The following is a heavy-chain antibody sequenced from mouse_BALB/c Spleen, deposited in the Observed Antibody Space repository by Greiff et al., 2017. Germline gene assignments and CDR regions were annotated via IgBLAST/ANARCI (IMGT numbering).Heavy chain of an antibody. CDR3: ARDYYDYDGTSSWFAY. J-gene: IGHJ3*01. CDR2: IWGDGST. D-gene: IGHD2-4*01. Sequence: QVQLQQSGPGLVAPSQSLSITCTVSGFSLTGYGVNWVRQPPGKGLEWLGMIWGDGSTDYNSALKSRLSISKDNSKSQVFLKMNSLQTDDTARYYCARDYYDYDGTSSWFAYWGQGTLVTVSA. CDR1: GFSLTGYG. V-gene: IGHV2-6-7*01.